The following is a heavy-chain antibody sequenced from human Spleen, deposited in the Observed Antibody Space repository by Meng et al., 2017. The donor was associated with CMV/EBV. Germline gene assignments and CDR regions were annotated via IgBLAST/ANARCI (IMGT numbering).Heavy chain of an antibody. Sequence: KVSCKGSGYSFTSHWIAWVRQMPGKGLEWMGIIYPGDSDTRYSPSFQGQATISVDKSISTAYLQRSSLKASDTAMYYCARRDDYYGIDVRGQGTTVTVSS. CDR2: IYPGDSDT. J-gene: IGHJ6*02. V-gene: IGHV5-51*01. CDR1: GYSFTSHW. CDR3: ARRDDYYGIDV.